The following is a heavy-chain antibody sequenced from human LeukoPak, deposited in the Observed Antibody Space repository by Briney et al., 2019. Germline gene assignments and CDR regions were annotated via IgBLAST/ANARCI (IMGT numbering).Heavy chain of an antibody. CDR1: GFTFSSYA. V-gene: IGHV3-30-3*01. CDR2: ISYDGSNK. Sequence: PGGSLRLSYAASGFTFSSYAMHWVRQAPGKGLEWVAVISYDGSNKYYADSVKGRFTISRDNSKNTLYLQMNSLRAEDTAVYYCAREIGHFDYWGQGTLVTVSS. J-gene: IGHJ4*02. CDR3: AREIGHFDY.